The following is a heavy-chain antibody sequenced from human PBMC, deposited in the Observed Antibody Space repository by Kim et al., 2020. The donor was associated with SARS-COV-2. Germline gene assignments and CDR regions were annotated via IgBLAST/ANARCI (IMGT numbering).Heavy chain of an antibody. Sequence: GGSLRLSCAASGFTFSSYAMSWVRQAPGKGLEWVSAISGSGGKTYYADSVKGRFTISRDNSKNTLYLQMNSQRVEDTALYYCARDMGPSGSYYLEYWGQGTLVTVSS. D-gene: IGHD1-26*01. CDR3: ARDMGPSGSYYLEY. CDR1: GFTFSSYA. CDR2: ISGSGGKT. J-gene: IGHJ4*02. V-gene: IGHV3-23*01.